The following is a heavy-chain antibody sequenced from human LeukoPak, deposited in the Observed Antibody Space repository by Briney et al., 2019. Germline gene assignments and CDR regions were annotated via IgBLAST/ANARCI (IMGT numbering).Heavy chain of an antibody. D-gene: IGHD3-10*02. CDR2: ISSSGSTI. CDR3: AELGITMIGGV. Sequence: GGSLRLSCAASGFTFSSYEMNWVRQAPGKGLEWVSYISSSGSTIYYATSAKGRFTISRDNAKKSLYLQMNSLRAEDTAVYYCAELGITMIGGVWGKGTTVTISS. CDR1: GFTFSSYE. J-gene: IGHJ6*04. V-gene: IGHV3-48*03.